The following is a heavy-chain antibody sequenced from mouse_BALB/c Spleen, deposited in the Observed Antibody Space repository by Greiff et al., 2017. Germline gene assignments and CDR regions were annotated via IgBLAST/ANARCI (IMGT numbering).Heavy chain of an antibody. D-gene: IGHD3-2*02. Sequence: LVKTGASVKISCKASGYSFTGYYMHWVKQSHGKSLEWIGYISCYNGATSYNQKFKGKATFTVDTSSSTAYMQFNSLTSEDSAVYYCAISDPQAYAMDYWGQGTSVTVSS. V-gene: IGHV1S34*01. CDR3: AISDPQAYAMDY. CDR1: GYSFTGYY. J-gene: IGHJ4*01. CDR2: ISCYNGAT.